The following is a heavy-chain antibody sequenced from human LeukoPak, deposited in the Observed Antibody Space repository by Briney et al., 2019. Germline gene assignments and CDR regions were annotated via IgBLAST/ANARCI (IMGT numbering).Heavy chain of an antibody. Sequence: SETLSLTCAVYGGSFSGYYWSWIRQPPGKGLEWIGEINHSRSTNYNPSLKSRVTISVDTSKNQFSLKLSSVTAADTAVYYCARVVPAAILLPPGGRINWFDPWGQGTLVTVSS. CDR1: GGSFSGYY. CDR2: INHSRST. J-gene: IGHJ5*02. CDR3: ARVVPAAILLPPGGRINWFDP. V-gene: IGHV4-34*01. D-gene: IGHD2-2*02.